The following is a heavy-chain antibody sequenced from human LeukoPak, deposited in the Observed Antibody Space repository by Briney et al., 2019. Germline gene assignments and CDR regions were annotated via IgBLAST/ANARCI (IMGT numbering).Heavy chain of an antibody. CDR1: GGSFSGYY. CDR3: ARRTSGLSGLWYFDL. CDR2: IYYSGST. D-gene: IGHD6-19*01. V-gene: IGHV4-34*01. J-gene: IGHJ2*01. Sequence: SETLSLTCAVYGGSFSGYYWSWIRQPPGKGLEWIGSIYYSGSTYYNPSLKSRVTISVDTSKNQFSLKLSSVTAADTAVYYCARRTSGLSGLWYFDLWGRGTLVTVSS.